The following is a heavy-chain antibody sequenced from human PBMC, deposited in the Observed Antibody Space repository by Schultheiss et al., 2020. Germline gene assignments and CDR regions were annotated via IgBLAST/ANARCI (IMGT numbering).Heavy chain of an antibody. Sequence: GESLKISCAASGFTFSDYYMSWIRQAPGKGLEWVSYISSSGSTIYYADSVKGRFTISRDNSKNTLYLQMNSLRAEDTAVYYCANPVSSSWPDFDYWGQGTLVTVSS. CDR2: ISSSGSTI. V-gene: IGHV3-11*01. CDR3: ANPVSSSWPDFDY. D-gene: IGHD6-13*01. J-gene: IGHJ4*02. CDR1: GFTFSDYY.